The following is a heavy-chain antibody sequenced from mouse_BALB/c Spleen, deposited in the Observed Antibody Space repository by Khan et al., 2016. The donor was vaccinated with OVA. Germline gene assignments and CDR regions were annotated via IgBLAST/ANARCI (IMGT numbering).Heavy chain of an antibody. J-gene: IGHJ1*01. CDR1: GFTFSSFG. D-gene: IGHD2-1*01. CDR3: ARSGGNFRWYFDV. Sequence: VQLKESGGGLVQPGGSRKLSCAASGFTFSSFGMHWVRQAPKKGLEWVAYISSGSSTIYYVDTVKGRFTISRDNPKNTLFLQMTSLRSEDTAMYYCARSGGNFRWYFDVWGAGTSVTVSS. CDR2: ISSGSSTI. V-gene: IGHV5-17*02.